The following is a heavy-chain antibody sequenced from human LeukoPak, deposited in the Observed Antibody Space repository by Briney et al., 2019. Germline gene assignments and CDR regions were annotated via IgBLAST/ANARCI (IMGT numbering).Heavy chain of an antibody. CDR1: GFTFNDYA. CDR3: AKSDGHGTGYGFHI. V-gene: IGHV3-30*02. D-gene: IGHD6-19*01. J-gene: IGHJ3*02. Sequence: GGSLRLSCAVSGFTFNDYAMYWVRQSPGRGLEWVALIRDDGSDTYHADSVKGRFTISRDNSKNTVFLRMNSLRGEDSAIYYCAKSDGHGTGYGFHIWGQGTMVTVSS. CDR2: IRDDGSDT.